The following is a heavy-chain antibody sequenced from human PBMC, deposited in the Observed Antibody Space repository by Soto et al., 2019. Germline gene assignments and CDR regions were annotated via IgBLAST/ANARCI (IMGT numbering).Heavy chain of an antibody. Sequence: QVQLVQSGAEVKKPGASVKVSCKASGYTFTSYGISWVRQAPGQGLEWMGWISAYNGNTNCAQKLQGRVTMTTDTSTSTAYMELRSLRSDDTAVYYCARGAPMITFGGVIATPLDYWGQGTLVTVSS. CDR2: ISAYNGNT. J-gene: IGHJ4*02. V-gene: IGHV1-18*01. CDR3: ARGAPMITFGGVIATPLDY. D-gene: IGHD3-16*02. CDR1: GYTFTSYG.